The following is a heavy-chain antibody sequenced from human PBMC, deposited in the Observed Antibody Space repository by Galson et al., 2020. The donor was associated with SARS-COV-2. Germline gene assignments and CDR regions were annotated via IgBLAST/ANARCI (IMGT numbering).Heavy chain of an antibody. CDR3: AKDWTVTTTLRDYYYYYGMDV. J-gene: IGHJ6*02. V-gene: IGHV3-23*01. Sequence: GGSLRISCAASGFNFSSYAMSWVRQAPGKGLEWVSAISGSGGSTYYADSVKGRFTISRDNSKNTLYLQMNSLRAEDTAVYYCAKDWTVTTTLRDYYYYYGMDVWGQGTTVTVSS. D-gene: IGHD4-17*01. CDR1: GFNFSSYA. CDR2: ISGSGGST.